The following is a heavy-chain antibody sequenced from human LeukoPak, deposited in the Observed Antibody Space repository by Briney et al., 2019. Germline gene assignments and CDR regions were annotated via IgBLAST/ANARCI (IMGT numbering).Heavy chain of an antibody. V-gene: IGHV4-39*07. D-gene: IGHD5-18*01. J-gene: IGHJ4*02. CDR2: IYYSGTT. Sequence: SETLSLTCTVSGGSISSSSYYWGWNRQPPGKGLEWIGSIYYSGTTYYNPSLKSRVTISVDTSKNQFSLKLSSVTAADTAVYYCARWVDTAMVFDYWGQGTLVTVSS. CDR1: GGSISSSSYY. CDR3: ARWVDTAMVFDY.